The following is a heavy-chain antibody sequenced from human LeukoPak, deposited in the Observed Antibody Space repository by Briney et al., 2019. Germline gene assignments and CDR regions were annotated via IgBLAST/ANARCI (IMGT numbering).Heavy chain of an antibody. V-gene: IGHV3-23*01. CDR1: GFTFSSYA. CDR3: AKIETTYYYDSSGYYYNWFDP. CDR2: ISGSGGST. D-gene: IGHD3-22*01. Sequence: PGGSLRLSCAASGFTFSSYAMSWVRQAPGKGLEWVSAISGSGGSTYYADSVKGRFTISRDNSKNTLYLQMNSLRAEDTAVYYCAKIETTYYYDSSGYYYNWFDPWGQGTLVTVSS. J-gene: IGHJ5*02.